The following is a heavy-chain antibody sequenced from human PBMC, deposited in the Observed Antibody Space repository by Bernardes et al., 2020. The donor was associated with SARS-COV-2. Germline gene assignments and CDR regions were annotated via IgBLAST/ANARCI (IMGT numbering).Heavy chain of an antibody. CDR3: ARDRSGPWTTGNWFDP. Sequence: GGSLRLSCAASGFTFSSYWMHWVRQAPGKGLVWVSRINGDGSSTTYADSVKGRFTISRDNAKNTLYLQMNSLRAEDTAVYYCARDRSGPWTTGNWFDPWGQGTLVTVSS. CDR1: GFTFSSYW. CDR2: INGDGSST. D-gene: IGHD2-8*02. V-gene: IGHV3-74*01. J-gene: IGHJ5*02.